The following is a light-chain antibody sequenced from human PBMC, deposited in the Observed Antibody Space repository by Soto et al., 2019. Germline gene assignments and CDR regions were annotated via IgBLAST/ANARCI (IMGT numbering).Light chain of an antibody. CDR3: QQYNDRPGT. J-gene: IGKJ1*01. CDR2: SSS. V-gene: IGKV3-15*01. Sequence: EIVKTQSPATLSVSPGERATLSCRARQSVSSNLAWFQQKPGQAPRLLMYSSSTRATGIPVRFSGSGSGTEFTLTISSLQSEDFAVYYCQQYNDRPGTFGQGTKVEIK. CDR1: QSVSSN.